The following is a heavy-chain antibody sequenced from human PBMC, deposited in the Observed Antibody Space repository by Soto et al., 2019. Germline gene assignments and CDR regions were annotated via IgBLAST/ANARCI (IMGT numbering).Heavy chain of an antibody. V-gene: IGHV3-23*01. Sequence: VQLLESGGGLVQPGGSLRLSCAASGFTFRNYAMTWVRQAPGKGLEWVSGISSSGDNTYYPSSVRGRFTISRDNSKDTLFLQMSSLRAEDTATYYCAKFKGGVNDGLDIWGQGRMVTVSS. D-gene: IGHD6-25*01. J-gene: IGHJ3*02. CDR1: GFTFRNYA. CDR3: AKFKGGVNDGLDI. CDR2: ISSSGDNT.